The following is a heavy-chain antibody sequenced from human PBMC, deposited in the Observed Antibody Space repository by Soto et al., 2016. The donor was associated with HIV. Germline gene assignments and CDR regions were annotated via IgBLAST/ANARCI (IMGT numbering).Heavy chain of an antibody. CDR2: INPNSGGT. CDR3: ARVGYDWNDAGAFDI. Sequence: QVQLVQSGAEVKKPGASVKVSCKASGYTFTGYYMHWVRQAPGQGLEWMGWINPNSGGTNYAQKFQGRVTMTRDTSIGTAYMELSRLRSDDTAVYYCARVGYDWNDAGAFDIWGQGTMVTVSS. V-gene: IGHV1-2*02. D-gene: IGHD1-1*01. CDR1: GYTFTGYY. J-gene: IGHJ3*02.